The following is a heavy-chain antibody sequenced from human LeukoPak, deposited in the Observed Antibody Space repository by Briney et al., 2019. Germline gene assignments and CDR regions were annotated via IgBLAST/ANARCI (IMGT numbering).Heavy chain of an antibody. D-gene: IGHD4-17*01. Sequence: KAGGSLRLSCAASGFIFSDYYMSWIRQAPGKGLEWVSYISSSGSSIYYADSVKGRSTISRDNAKDSLYLQMNSLRAEDTAVYYCARVEAVPETTVTTAGSRAFDIWGQGTMVTVSS. CDR2: ISSSGSSI. V-gene: IGHV3-11*01. J-gene: IGHJ3*02. CDR1: GFIFSDYY. CDR3: ARVEAVPETTVTTAGSRAFDI.